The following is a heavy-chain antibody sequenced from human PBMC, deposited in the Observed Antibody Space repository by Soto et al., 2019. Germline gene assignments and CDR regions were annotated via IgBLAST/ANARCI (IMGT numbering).Heavy chain of an antibody. D-gene: IGHD3-10*01. CDR2: MSYDGTTK. J-gene: IGHJ4*02. Sequence: QVQLVESGGGVVQPGRSLRLSCAASGFIFSNYVMYWVRQAPGKGLEWVAFMSYDGTTKSYADSVKGRFTISRDNSQNTLYLQMNSLRPEDTGVYYCAREVLWSRYFDYWGQGPLVTLST. CDR3: AREVLWSRYFDY. CDR1: GFIFSNYV. V-gene: IGHV3-30-3*01.